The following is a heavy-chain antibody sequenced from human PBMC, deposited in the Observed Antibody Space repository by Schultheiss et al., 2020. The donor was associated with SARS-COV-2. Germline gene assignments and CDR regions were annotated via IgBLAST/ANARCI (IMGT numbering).Heavy chain of an antibody. CDR3: ARGEILLFETLYSLVY. J-gene: IGHJ4*02. V-gene: IGHV4-59*01. CDR2: IHFLGRI. Sequence: SETLSLTCTVSGGSITSYHWSWIRQTPGKGLEWIGYIHFLGRIAYNPSLKGRVTISGDMSKSQFSLNLNSVTAADTAVYYCARGEILLFETLYSLVYWGQGTLVTVSS. D-gene: IGHD3-10*01. CDR1: GGSITSYH.